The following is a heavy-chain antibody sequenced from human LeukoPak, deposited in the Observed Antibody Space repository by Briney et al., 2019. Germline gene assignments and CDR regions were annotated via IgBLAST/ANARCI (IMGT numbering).Heavy chain of an antibody. CDR1: GGTFSSYA. CDR3: ARRDSSGWNAFDI. D-gene: IGHD6-19*01. J-gene: IGHJ3*02. V-gene: IGHV1-69*05. Sequence: TSVKVSCKASGGTFSSYAISWVRQAPGQGLEWMGGIIPIFGTANYAQKFQGRVTMTRDMSTSTVYMELSSLRSEDTAVYYCARRDSSGWNAFDIWGQGTMVTVSS. CDR2: IIPIFGTA.